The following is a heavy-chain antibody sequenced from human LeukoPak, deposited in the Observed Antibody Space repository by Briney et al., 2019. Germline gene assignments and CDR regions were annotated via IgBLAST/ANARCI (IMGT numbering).Heavy chain of an antibody. J-gene: IGHJ6*03. CDR2: IYHSGST. D-gene: IGHD3-3*01. CDR1: GGTISSHY. V-gene: IGHV4-59*11. CDR3: ARTYYDFWGGSYSYYMDV. Sequence: PSETLSLTCTVSGGTISSHYWSWIRQPPGKGLEWIGYIYHSGSTNSNPSLKSRVTISVDTSKKYFSLKLSSVTAADTAVYYCARTYYDFWGGSYSYYMDVWGKGTTVTVSS.